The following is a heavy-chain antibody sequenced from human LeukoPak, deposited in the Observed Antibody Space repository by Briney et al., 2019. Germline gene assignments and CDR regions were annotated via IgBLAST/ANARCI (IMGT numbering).Heavy chain of an antibody. CDR1: GFTFSSYW. D-gene: IGHD2-15*01. V-gene: IGHV3-7*01. CDR2: IKQDGSEK. CDR3: ARGLHCSGGSCYPFDY. J-gene: IGHJ4*02. Sequence: GGSLRLSCAASGFTFSSYWMGWVRQAPGKGLEWVANIKQDGSEKYYVDSVKGRFTISRDNAKNSLYLQMNSLRAEDTAVYYCARGLHCSGGSCYPFDYWGQGTLVTVSS.